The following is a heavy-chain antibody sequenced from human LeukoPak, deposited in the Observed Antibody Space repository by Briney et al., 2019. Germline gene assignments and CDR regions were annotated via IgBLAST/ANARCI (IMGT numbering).Heavy chain of an antibody. CDR2: ISSSSSYI. V-gene: IGHV3-21*01. CDR1: GFTFSSYS. D-gene: IGHD6-19*01. CDR3: ALSTRYSSGWYYDY. J-gene: IGHJ4*02. Sequence: GRSLRLSCAASGFTFSSYSMNWVRQAPGKGLEWVSSISSSSSYIYYADSVKGRFTISRDNAKNSLYLQMNSLRAEDTAVYYCALSTRYSSGWYYDYWGQGTLVTVSS.